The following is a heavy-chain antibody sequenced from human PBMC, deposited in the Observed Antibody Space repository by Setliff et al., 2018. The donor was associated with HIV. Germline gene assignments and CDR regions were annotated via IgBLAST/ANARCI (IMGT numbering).Heavy chain of an antibody. D-gene: IGHD7-27*01. J-gene: IGHJ4*01. CDR3: ARLGTARSFDI. Sequence: GGSLRLSCAASGFTFNTYSLNWVRQAPGKGLEWFSSISSTSTYIYYADSVRGRFTISRDNAKNSVFLQMNSLRGEDTGVYYCARLGTARSFDIWGLGTLVTV. CDR1: GFTFNTYS. V-gene: IGHV3-21*06. CDR2: ISSTSTYI.